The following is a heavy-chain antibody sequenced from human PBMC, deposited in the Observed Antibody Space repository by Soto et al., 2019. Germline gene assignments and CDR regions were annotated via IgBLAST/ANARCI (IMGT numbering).Heavy chain of an antibody. CDR2: INSDGSST. V-gene: IGHV3-74*01. J-gene: IGHJ4*02. Sequence: EVQLVASGGGLVQPGGSLRLSCAASGFTFSYYWMHWVRQAPGKGLVWVARINSDGSSTSYADSVKGRFSISRDNAKTTLYLQMNNLRAEDTALYYCARAMERGQGYDFDHWGQGTPVTVS. D-gene: IGHD1-1*01. CDR1: GFTFSYYW. CDR3: ARAMERGQGYDFDH.